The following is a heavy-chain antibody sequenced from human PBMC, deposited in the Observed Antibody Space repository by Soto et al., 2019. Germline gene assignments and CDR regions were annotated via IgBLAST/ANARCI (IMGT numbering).Heavy chain of an antibody. J-gene: IGHJ4*02. CDR1: GFTFSSYW. V-gene: IGHV3-74*01. Sequence: GGSLRLSCAASGFTFSSYWMHWVRQAPGKGLEWVSRINSDGSSTSYADSVKGRFTISRDNAKNTLYLQMNSLRAEDTAVYYCARNNYGDGVDYWGQGTLVTVSS. CDR3: ARNNYGDGVDY. CDR2: INSDGSST. D-gene: IGHD4-17*01.